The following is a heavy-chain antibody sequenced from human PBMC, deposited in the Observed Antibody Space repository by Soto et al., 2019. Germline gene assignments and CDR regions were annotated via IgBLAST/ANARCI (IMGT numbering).Heavy chain of an antibody. J-gene: IGHJ4*02. Sequence: EVQLVESGGGVVQPGGSLRLSCAGSGFIFSSYWMNWVRQAPGKGLEWMASIKEDESEKYYVDSVKGRFTISRDNAKNSLSLQMNSLRAEDTAVYYCARLRIGGYIDYWGQGTLVTVSS. V-gene: IGHV3-7*01. CDR1: GFIFSSYW. CDR2: IKEDESEK. CDR3: ARLRIGGYIDY. D-gene: IGHD3-16*01.